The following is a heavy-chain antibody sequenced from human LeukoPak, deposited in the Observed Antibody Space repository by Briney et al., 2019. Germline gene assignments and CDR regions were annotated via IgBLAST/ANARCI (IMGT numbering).Heavy chain of an antibody. V-gene: IGHV4-34*01. CDR1: GGSFSGYY. Sequence: PSETLSLTCAVYGGSFSGYYWSWIRQPPGKGLEWIGEINHSGSTNYNPSLKSRVTISVDTSKNQFSLKLSSVTAADTAVYYCARVLGISYAFDYWGQGTLVTVSS. CDR3: ARVLGISYAFDY. J-gene: IGHJ4*02. CDR2: INHSGST. D-gene: IGHD3-10*01.